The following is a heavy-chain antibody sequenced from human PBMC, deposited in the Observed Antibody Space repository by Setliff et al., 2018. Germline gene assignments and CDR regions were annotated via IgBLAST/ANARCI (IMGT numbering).Heavy chain of an antibody. CDR1: GGSFSGYY. D-gene: IGHD2-21*02. CDR3: AREGGGNSGGFDY. J-gene: IGHJ4*02. CDR2: INHSGST. Sequence: SETLSLTCAVYGGSFSGYYWSWIRQPPGKGLEWIGEINHSGSTNYNPSLKSRVTISVDTPKNQFSLKLSPVTAADTAVYYCAREGGGNSGGFDYWGQGTLVTVSS. V-gene: IGHV4-34*01.